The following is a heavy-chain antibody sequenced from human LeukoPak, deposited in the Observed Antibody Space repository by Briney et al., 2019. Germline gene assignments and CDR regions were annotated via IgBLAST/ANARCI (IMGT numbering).Heavy chain of an antibody. Sequence: ASVEVSCKASGYTFTSYGISWVRQAPGQGLEWMGWISAYNGNTNYAQKLQGRVTMTTDTSTSTAYMELRSLRSDDTAVYYCARPYSSSWSDAFDIWGQGTMVTVSS. CDR1: GYTFTSYG. D-gene: IGHD6-13*01. CDR3: ARPYSSSWSDAFDI. CDR2: ISAYNGNT. J-gene: IGHJ3*02. V-gene: IGHV1-18*01.